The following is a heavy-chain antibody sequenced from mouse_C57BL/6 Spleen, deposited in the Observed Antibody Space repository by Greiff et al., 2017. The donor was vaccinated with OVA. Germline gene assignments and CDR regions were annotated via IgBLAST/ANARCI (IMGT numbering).Heavy chain of an antibody. CDR2: INPYNGGT. V-gene: IGHV1-19*01. D-gene: IGHD1-1*01. CDR1: GYTFTDYY. Sequence: EVKLMESGPVLVKPGASVKMSCKASGYTFTDYYMNWVKQSHGKSLEWIGVINPYNGGTSYNQKFKGKATLTVDKSSSTAYMELNSLTSEDSAVYYCARYGSSYVRYFDVWGTGTTVTVSS. J-gene: IGHJ1*03. CDR3: ARYGSSYVRYFDV.